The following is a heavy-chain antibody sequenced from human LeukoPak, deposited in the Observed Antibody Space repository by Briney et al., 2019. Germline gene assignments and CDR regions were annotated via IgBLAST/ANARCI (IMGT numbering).Heavy chain of an antibody. CDR1: GFTFGSYA. Sequence: PGGSLRLSCATSGFTFGSYAMIWVRQAPERGLQWVSGISGSGTYYADFAKGRFTISRDNSKNTLYLQMNSLRAEDTATYYCARDPNGDYIGAFDMWGQGTMVTVS. J-gene: IGHJ3*02. CDR3: ARDPNGDYIGAFDM. CDR2: ISGSGT. V-gene: IGHV3-23*01. D-gene: IGHD4-17*01.